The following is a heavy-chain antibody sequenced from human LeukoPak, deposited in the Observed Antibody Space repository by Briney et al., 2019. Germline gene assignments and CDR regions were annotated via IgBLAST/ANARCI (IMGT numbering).Heavy chain of an antibody. Sequence: GGSLRLSCAASGFTFSDYYMSWIRQAPGKGLEWVSYISSSGSTIYYADSVKGRFTISRDNAKNSLYLQMNSLRAEDTAVYYCARDRKATYYDILTGYPLGYWGQGTLVTVSS. D-gene: IGHD3-9*01. V-gene: IGHV3-11*01. CDR1: GFTFSDYY. CDR2: ISSSGSTI. J-gene: IGHJ4*02. CDR3: ARDRKATYYDILTGYPLGY.